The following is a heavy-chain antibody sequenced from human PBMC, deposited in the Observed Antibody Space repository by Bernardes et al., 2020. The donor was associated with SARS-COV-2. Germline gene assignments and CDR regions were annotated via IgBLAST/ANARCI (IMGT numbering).Heavy chain of an antibody. Sequence: SETLSLTCTVSGGSISSSSYYWGWIRQPPGKGLEWIGSIYYSGSTYYNPSLKSRVTISVDTSKNQFSLKLSSVTAADTAVYYCARHRGRGLDWNSYYYYGMDVWGQGTTVTVSS. V-gene: IGHV4-39*01. J-gene: IGHJ6*02. CDR1: GGSISSSSYY. D-gene: IGHD1-7*01. CDR3: ARHRGRGLDWNSYYYYGMDV. CDR2: IYYSGST.